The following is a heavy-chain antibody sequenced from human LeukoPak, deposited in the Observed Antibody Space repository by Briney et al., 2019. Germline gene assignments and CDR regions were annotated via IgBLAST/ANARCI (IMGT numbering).Heavy chain of an antibody. Sequence: SETLSLTCTVSGGSISSYYWSWIRQPPGKGLEWIGYIYYSGSTNYNPSLKSRVTISVDTSKNQFSLKLSSVTAADTAVYYCARGVGPRSYYDSSGPTPFDYWGQGTLVTVSS. D-gene: IGHD3-22*01. V-gene: IGHV4-59*12. J-gene: IGHJ4*02. CDR1: GGSISSYY. CDR2: IYYSGST. CDR3: ARGVGPRSYYDSSGPTPFDY.